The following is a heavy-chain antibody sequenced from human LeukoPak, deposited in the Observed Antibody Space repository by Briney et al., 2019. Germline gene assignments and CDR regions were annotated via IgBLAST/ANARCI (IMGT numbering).Heavy chain of an antibody. CDR2: IRSTANDYAP. D-gene: IGHD3-10*01. CDR1: GFTFSGSA. Sequence: GGSLRLSCAASGFTFSGSALHWVRQASGKGLEWVGRIRSTANDYAPAYAASGKGRLTISREDSTITANLQIDSLKPEDTAVYYCTGNYYGSGSYADFDYWGQGTLVTVSS. CDR3: TGNYYGSGSYADFDY. J-gene: IGHJ4*02. V-gene: IGHV3-73*01.